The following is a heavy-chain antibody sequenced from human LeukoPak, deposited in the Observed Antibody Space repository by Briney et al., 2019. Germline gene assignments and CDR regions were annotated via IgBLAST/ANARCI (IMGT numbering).Heavy chain of an antibody. J-gene: IGHJ6*03. V-gene: IGHV4-34*01. Sequence: PSETLSLTCAVYGGSFSGYYWSWIRQPPGKGLEWIGEINHSGSTNYNPSLKSRVTISVDTSKNQFSLMLSTVTAADTAVYYCARASIAAPYYYYYYTDVWGKGTTVTVSS. CDR2: INHSGST. CDR3: ARASIAAPYYYYYYTDV. D-gene: IGHD6-6*01. CDR1: GGSFSGYY.